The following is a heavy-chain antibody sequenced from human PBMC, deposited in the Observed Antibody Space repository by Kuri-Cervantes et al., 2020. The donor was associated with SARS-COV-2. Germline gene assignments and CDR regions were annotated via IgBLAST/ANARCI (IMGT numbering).Heavy chain of an antibody. CDR3: ARQVAHYDILTGYQMYYFDY. V-gene: IGHV5-10-1*01. CDR2: IDPSDSYT. CDR1: GYSFTSYW. Sequence: KVSCKGSGYSFTSYWISWVRQMPGKGLEWMGRIDPSDSYTNYSPSFQGHVTISADKSISTAYLQWSSLKASDTAMYYCARQVAHYDILTGYQMYYFDYWGREPWSPSPQ. D-gene: IGHD3-9*01. J-gene: IGHJ4*02.